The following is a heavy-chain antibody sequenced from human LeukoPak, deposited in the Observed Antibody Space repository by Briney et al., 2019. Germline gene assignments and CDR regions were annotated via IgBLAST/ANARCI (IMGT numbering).Heavy chain of an antibody. Sequence: GGSLRLSCAASGFTFSSYAMHWVRQAPGKGLEWVAVISYDGSNKYYADSVKGRFTISRDNFKNTLYLQMNSLRAEDTAVYYCARGGAYRTYYYDSSGYYYFDYWGQGTLVTVSS. D-gene: IGHD3-22*01. CDR2: ISYDGSNK. J-gene: IGHJ4*02. CDR3: ARGGAYRTYYYDSSGYYYFDY. CDR1: GFTFSSYA. V-gene: IGHV3-30*04.